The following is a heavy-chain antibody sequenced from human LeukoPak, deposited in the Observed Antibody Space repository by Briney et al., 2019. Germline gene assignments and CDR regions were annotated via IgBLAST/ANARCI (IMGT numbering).Heavy chain of an antibody. J-gene: IGHJ6*02. D-gene: IGHD3-9*01. V-gene: IGHV4-61*01. CDR1: GGSVSSGSYY. CDR2: IYSSGST. CDR3: ARDILTGRYGMDV. Sequence: PSETLSLTCTVSGGSVSSGSYYWIWIRQSPGKGLEWIGFIYSSGSTNYNPSLKSRVTISVDTSKNQFSLKLSSVTAADTAVYYCARDILTGRYGMDVWGQGTTVTVSS.